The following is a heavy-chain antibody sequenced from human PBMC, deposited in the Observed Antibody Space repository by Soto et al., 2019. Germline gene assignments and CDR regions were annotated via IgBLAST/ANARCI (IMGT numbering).Heavy chain of an antibody. CDR2: IIPILGIA. Sequence: SVKVSCKASGGTFSSYTISWVRQAPGQGLEWMGRIIPILGIANYAQKFQGRVTITADKSTSTAYMELSSLRSEDTAVYYCASPSSGYYSYFDYWGQGTLVTVSS. CDR1: GGTFSSYT. V-gene: IGHV1-69*02. J-gene: IGHJ4*02. CDR3: ASPSSGYYSYFDY. D-gene: IGHD3-22*01.